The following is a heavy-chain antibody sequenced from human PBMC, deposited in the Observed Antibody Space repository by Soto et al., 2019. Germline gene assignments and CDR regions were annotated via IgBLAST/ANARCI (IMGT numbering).Heavy chain of an antibody. V-gene: IGHV4-31*03. D-gene: IGHD5-12*01. CDR1: GGSISSGGYY. CDR3: ARDRGNYSGYGGQWFDP. CDR2: IYYSGST. J-gene: IGHJ5*02. Sequence: QVQLQESGPGLVKPSQTLSLTCTVSGGSISSGGYYWSWIRQHPGKALEWIGYIYYSGSTYYNPSLKSRVTISVDTSKNQFTLKLSSVTAADTAVYYCARDRGNYSGYGGQWFDPWGQGTLVTVSS.